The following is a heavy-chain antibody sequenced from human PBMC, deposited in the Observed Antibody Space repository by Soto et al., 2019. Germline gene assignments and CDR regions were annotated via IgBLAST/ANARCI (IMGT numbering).Heavy chain of an antibody. CDR3: ARHGRDYYDSSGPFASPGNYYYYGMDF. CDR2: IYPGDSDT. CDR1: GYSFTSYW. Sequence: RGESLKISCKGSGYSFTSYWIGWVRQMPGKGLEWMGIIYPGDSDTRYSPSFQGQVTISADKSISTAYLQWSSLKASDTAMYYCARHGRDYYDSSGPFASPGNYYYYGMDFWGQGSTVPVSS. J-gene: IGHJ6*02. V-gene: IGHV5-51*01. D-gene: IGHD3-22*01.